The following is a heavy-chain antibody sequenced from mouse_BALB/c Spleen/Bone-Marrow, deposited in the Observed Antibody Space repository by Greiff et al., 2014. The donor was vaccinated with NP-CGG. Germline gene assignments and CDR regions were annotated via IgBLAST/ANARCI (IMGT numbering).Heavy chain of an antibody. Sequence: QVQLQQSGAELARPGASVRVSCRASGYTFTYYSMYWVKQRPGQGLEWIGYINPTSNYTNYNRNFKDKATLTADTSSSTAYMQLSSLTSEDSAVYYCVREALGSFFTYWGQGTLVTVSA. J-gene: IGHJ3*01. CDR2: INPTSNYT. CDR3: VREALGSFFTY. V-gene: IGHV1-4*01. CDR1: GYTFTYYS. D-gene: IGHD3-3*01.